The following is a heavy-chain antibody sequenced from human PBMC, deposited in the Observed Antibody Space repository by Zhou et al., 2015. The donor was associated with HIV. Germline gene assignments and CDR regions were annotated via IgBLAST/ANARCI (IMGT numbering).Heavy chain of an antibody. J-gene: IGHJ4*02. V-gene: IGHV1-2*06. CDR1: GYTFSDFY. CDR2: VNPRSGGS. Sequence: VLLEQSGAEVKKPGASVKVSCKISGYTFSDFYIHWVRQAPGQGLEWMGRVNPRSGGSDYAEKFRGRVTMTRDTSIDTAYMELRSLTSDDAALYFCAREGNSAPTHYWGQGTLVTVSS. D-gene: IGHD3-10*01. CDR3: AREGNSAPTHY.